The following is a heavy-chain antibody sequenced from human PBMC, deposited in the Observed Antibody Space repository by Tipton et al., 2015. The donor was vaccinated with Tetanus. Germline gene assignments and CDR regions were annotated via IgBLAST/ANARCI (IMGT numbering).Heavy chain of an antibody. CDR3: ARDPWLDY. CDR2: IFYGGTT. CDR1: GDSITSFY. J-gene: IGHJ4*02. V-gene: IGHV4-59*01. Sequence: TLSLTCTVSGDSITSFYWSWIRQPPGKGLEWIGYIFYGGTTNYNPSLKSRVTISLDTSKNQFSLQLSSVTAADTAVYYCARDPWLDYWGQGTLVTVSS.